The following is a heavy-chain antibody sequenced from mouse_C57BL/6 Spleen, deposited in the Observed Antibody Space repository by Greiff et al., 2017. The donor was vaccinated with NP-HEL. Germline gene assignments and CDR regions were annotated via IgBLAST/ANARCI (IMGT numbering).Heavy chain of an antibody. CDR1: GYTFTSYW. CDR2: IDPSDSYT. CDR3: ASYGSSPYYFDY. D-gene: IGHD1-1*01. Sequence: QVQLQQPGAELVKPGASVKLSCKASGYTFTSYWMQWVKQRPGQGLEWIGEIDPSDSYTNYNQKFKGKATLTVDTSSSTAYMQLRSLTSEDSAVYYCASYGSSPYYFDYWGQGTTLTVSS. V-gene: IGHV1-50*01. J-gene: IGHJ2*01.